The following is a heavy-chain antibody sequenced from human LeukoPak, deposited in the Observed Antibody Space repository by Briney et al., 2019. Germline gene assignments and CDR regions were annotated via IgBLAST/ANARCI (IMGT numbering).Heavy chain of an antibody. V-gene: IGHV3-53*01. CDR1: GFTVSSNY. Sequence: GGSLRLSCAASGFTVSSNYMSWVRQAPGKGLEGVSVIYSGGSTYYADSVKGRFTISRDNSKNTLYLQMNSLRAEDTAVYYCARGQGYYDSSGYYEDYWGQGTLVTVSS. CDR3: ARGQGYYDSSGYYEDY. CDR2: IYSGGST. J-gene: IGHJ4*02. D-gene: IGHD3-22*01.